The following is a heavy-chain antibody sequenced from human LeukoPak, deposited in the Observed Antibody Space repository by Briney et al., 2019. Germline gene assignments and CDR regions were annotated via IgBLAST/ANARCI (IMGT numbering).Heavy chain of an antibody. V-gene: IGHV3-74*01. J-gene: IGHJ5*02. D-gene: IGHD3-10*01. CDR2: ISSDGTTR. CDR3: ARDRLTYYNSGIIRFDP. Sequence: GGSLRLSCDASGFTFNDFWMHWVRQTPGKGLVWVARISSDGTTRKYADSVKYRFTASRDNAKNTVYLQMNSLTADDTGVYFCARDRLTYYNSGIIRFDPRGQGTLVTVSS. CDR1: GFTFNDFW.